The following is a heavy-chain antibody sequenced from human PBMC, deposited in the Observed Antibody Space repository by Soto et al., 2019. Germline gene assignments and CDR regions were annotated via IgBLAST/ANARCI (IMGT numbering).Heavy chain of an antibody. CDR3: ATNYGSGSTHFDY. CDR1: GDTFNFYT. CDR2: IIPMLGRS. Sequence: QVQLVQSGAEVKKPGSSVRVSCTASGDTFNFYTISWVRQVPGQGPEWMGRIIPMLGRSNFEEKFPGRVTIMADKSTSTVYMNLSGLTSEDTAVYYCATNYGSGSTHFDYWGQGTLVTVSS. D-gene: IGHD3-10*01. J-gene: IGHJ4*02. V-gene: IGHV1-69*02.